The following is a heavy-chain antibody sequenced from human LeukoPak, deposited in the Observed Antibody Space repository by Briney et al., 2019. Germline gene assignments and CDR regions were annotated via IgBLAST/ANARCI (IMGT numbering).Heavy chain of an antibody. CDR2: IYYSGST. Sequence: SETLSLTCTVSGDSISSSSYSWGWIRQPPGKGLEWIGSIYYSGSTYYNPSLKSRVTISVDTSKNQFSLKLSSATAADTAVYYCTSLALSNKDDFDIWGQGTMVTVSS. V-gene: IGHV4-39*01. CDR1: GDSISSSSYS. D-gene: IGHD4-11*01. J-gene: IGHJ3*02. CDR3: TSLALSNKDDFDI.